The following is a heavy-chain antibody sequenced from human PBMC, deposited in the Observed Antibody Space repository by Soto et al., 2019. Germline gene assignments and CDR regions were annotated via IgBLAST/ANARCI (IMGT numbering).Heavy chain of an antibody. CDR3: AKARGYSYGGYYYGMDV. CDR1: GFTFSSYA. V-gene: IGHV3-23*01. CDR2: ISGSGGST. J-gene: IGHJ6*04. D-gene: IGHD5-18*01. Sequence: PGGSLRLSCAASGFTFSSYAMSWVRQAPGKGLEWVSAISGSGGSTYYADSVKGRFTISRDNSKNTLYLQMNSLRDEDTAVYYCAKARGYSYGGYYYGMDVWGEGTTVTVSS.